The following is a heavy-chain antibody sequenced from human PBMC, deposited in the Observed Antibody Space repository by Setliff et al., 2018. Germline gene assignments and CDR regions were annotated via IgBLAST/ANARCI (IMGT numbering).Heavy chain of an antibody. V-gene: IGHV4-61*09. CDR1: GGSISSGSHY. Sequence: SQTLPLTCTLSGGSISSGSHYWTWFRQPTGKRLAWIGYIDPSGDTNYSPFLQSRVTISIDTSKNQLSLELTSLTAGDTAVYYCARSLSSGSYWNSRPFYSDYWGQGTLVTVSS. CDR3: ARSLSSGSYWNSRPFYSDY. D-gene: IGHD3-10*01. J-gene: IGHJ4*02. CDR2: IDPSGDT.